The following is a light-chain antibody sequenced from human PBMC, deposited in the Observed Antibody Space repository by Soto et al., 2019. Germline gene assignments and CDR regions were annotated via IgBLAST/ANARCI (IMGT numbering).Light chain of an antibody. CDR3: QQYSYCRPS. CDR2: GSS. V-gene: IGKV3-15*01. CDR1: QSVSSK. J-gene: IGKJ3*01. Sequence: EIVMTQSPATLSVSPGEIATLSCRASQSVSSKLAWYQQKPGQAPRLLLQGSSTRATGIPARISGSGSGPEFNLTISGLQSDDFAVYFGQQYSYCRPSFGRGTKVDIK.